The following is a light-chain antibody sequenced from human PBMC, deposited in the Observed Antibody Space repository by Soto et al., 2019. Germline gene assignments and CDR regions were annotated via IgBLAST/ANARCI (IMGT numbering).Light chain of an antibody. Sequence: EIVLTQSPGTLSLSPGERATLSCRASQSISSNYLAWYQQTPGQAPRLLIYDASSRAAGIPDRFSGSGSGTDFTLTISRLETEDFGVYYCQQYGGSPRTFGQGTKVEIK. CDR2: DAS. CDR1: QSISSNY. CDR3: QQYGGSPRT. V-gene: IGKV3-20*01. J-gene: IGKJ1*01.